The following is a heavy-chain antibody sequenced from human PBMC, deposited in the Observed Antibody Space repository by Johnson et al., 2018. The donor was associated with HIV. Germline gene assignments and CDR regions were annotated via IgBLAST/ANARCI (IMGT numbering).Heavy chain of an antibody. CDR2: INWNGDST. V-gene: IGHV3-20*04. CDR3: ARERAMVRGVPDAFDI. CDR1: GFTFNEYG. D-gene: IGHD3-10*01. Sequence: VQLVESGGGVVGPGGSLRLSCAASGFTFNEYGMSWVRQVSGKGLEWVSAINWNGDSTSYADSVKGRFTISRDNSKNTLYLQMNSLRAEDTAVYYCARERAMVRGVPDAFDIWGQGTMVTVSS. J-gene: IGHJ3*02.